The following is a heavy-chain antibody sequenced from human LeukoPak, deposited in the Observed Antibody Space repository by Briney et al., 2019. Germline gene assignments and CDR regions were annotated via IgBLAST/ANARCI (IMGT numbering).Heavy chain of an antibody. D-gene: IGHD5-24*01. CDR2: IYYSGST. Sequence: PSETLSLTCTVSGGSISSYYWSWIRQPPGKGLEWIGYIYYSGSTNYNPSLKCRVTISVDTSKNQFSLKLSSVTAADTAVYYCARTPRDGYNLNWFDPWGQGTLVTVSS. J-gene: IGHJ5*02. CDR3: ARTPRDGYNLNWFDP. CDR1: GGSISSYY. V-gene: IGHV4-59*01.